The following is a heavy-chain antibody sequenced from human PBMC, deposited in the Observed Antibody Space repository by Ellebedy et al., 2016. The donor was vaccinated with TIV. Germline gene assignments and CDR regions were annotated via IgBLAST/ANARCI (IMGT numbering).Heavy chain of an antibody. Sequence: GESLKISCSASGFTFRSYAMHWVRQAPGKGLEYVSGIGSDGGSTYYADSVKGRFTISRDNSKNTLYLQMSSLRAEDTAVYYCMAHSDFDCWGQGTLVIVSS. J-gene: IGHJ4*02. CDR1: GFTFRSYA. D-gene: IGHD2-15*01. V-gene: IGHV3-64D*06. CDR3: MAHSDFDC. CDR2: IGSDGGST.